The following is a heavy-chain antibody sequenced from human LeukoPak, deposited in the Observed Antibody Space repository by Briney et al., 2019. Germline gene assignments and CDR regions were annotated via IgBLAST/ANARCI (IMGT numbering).Heavy chain of an antibody. CDR3: ARGDILTTRQLDS. D-gene: IGHD3-9*01. CDR1: GFIFDDYA. CDR2: ITRNNAVI. J-gene: IGHJ4*02. Sequence: PGGSLRLSCAASGFIFDDYAMHWVRRTPGKGLQWVSGITRNNAVIGYVDSVKGRFTISRDSAKNSLYLQMDSLRPDDTAFYHCARGDILTTRQLDSWGLGTLVTVSS. V-gene: IGHV3-9*01.